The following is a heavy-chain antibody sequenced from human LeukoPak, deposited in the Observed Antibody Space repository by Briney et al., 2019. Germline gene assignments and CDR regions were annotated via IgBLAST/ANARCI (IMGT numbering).Heavy chain of an antibody. V-gene: IGHV4-59*08. D-gene: IGHD6-13*01. CDR3: ARLSSSSWYPLDY. J-gene: IGHJ4*02. CDR1: GGSLSSYY. Sequence: NTSETLSLTCTVSGGSLSSYYWTWIRQSPGKGLEWIGYIYYSGSTNYNPSLKSRVTMSVDTSKNQFSLKLSSVTAADTAVYYCARLSSSSWYPLDYWGQGTLVTVSS. CDR2: IYYSGST.